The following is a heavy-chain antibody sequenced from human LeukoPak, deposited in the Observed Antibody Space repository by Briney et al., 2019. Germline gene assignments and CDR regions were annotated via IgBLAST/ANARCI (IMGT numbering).Heavy chain of an antibody. CDR1: GFTFSSYA. CDR2: ISGSGGST. Sequence: GGSLRLSCAASGFTFSSYAMSWVRQAPGKGLEWVSAISGSGGSTYYADSVKGRFTISRDNSKNTLYLQMNSLRAEDTAVYYCAKDHRTYYDFWSGYYFDYWGQGTLVTVSS. CDR3: AKDHRTYYDFWSGYYFDY. V-gene: IGHV3-23*01. J-gene: IGHJ4*02. D-gene: IGHD3-3*01.